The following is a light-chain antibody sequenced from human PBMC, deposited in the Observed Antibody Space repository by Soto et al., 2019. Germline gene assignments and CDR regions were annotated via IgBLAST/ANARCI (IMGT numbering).Light chain of an antibody. Sequence: EVWLTQSPATLSLAPGXRATLSCSSSLFRSSYLAGYKQKPGQPXRLLIYDTYNRATGIPARFSGSRSGKDFTLTISSLEPEDFGVYFCHPRNKFGQGTRLEI. CDR1: LFRSSY. CDR2: DTY. V-gene: IGKV3-11*01. J-gene: IGKJ5*01. CDR3: HPRNK.